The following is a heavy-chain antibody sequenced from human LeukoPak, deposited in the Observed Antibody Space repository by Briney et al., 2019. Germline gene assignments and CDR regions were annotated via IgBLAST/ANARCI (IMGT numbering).Heavy chain of an antibody. CDR2: IYYSGTT. J-gene: IGHJ4*02. CDR3: ARGANWGSPDY. V-gene: IGHV4-59*01. CDR1: GGSISSDY. D-gene: IGHD7-27*01. Sequence: LETLSLTCTVSGGSISSDYWSWIRQSPGKGLEWIGYIYYSGTTSYNPSLKSRVTISLDTSKNQFSLKLSSVTAADTAVYYCARGANWGSPDYWGQGTLVTGSS.